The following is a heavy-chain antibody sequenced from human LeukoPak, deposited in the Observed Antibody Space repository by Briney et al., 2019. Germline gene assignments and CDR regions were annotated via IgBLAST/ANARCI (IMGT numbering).Heavy chain of an antibody. CDR3: ARGDSGSYASWFDP. D-gene: IGHD3-10*01. V-gene: IGHV4-4*02. Sequence: PSETLSLTCAVSGGSISSSNWWSWVRQPPGKGLEWIGCIYYSGSTNYNPSLKSRVTILVDTSKNQFSLKLTSVTAADTAVYYCARGDSGSYASWFDPWGQGTLVTVSS. CDR2: IYYSGST. CDR1: GGSISSSNW. J-gene: IGHJ5*02.